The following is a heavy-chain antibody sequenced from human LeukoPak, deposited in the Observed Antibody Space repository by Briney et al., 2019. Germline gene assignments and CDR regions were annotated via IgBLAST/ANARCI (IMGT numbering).Heavy chain of an antibody. CDR3: ARGQDHWDSPSRTLNY. J-gene: IGHJ4*02. V-gene: IGHV4-34*01. CDR1: GGSFSGYY. CDR2: INHSGST. Sequence: PSETLSLTCAVYGGSFSGYYWSWIRQPPGKGLEWIGEINHSGSTNYNPSLKSRVTISVDTSKNQFSLKLSSVTAADTAVYYCARGQDHWDSPSRTLNYWGQGTLVTVSS. D-gene: IGHD7-27*01.